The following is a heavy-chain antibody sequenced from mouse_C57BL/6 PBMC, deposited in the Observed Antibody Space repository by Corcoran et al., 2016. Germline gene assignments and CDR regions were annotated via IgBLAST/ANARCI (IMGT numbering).Heavy chain of an antibody. D-gene: IGHD3-2*02. J-gene: IGHJ3*01. CDR1: GYTFTDYY. V-gene: IGHV1-19*01. CDR3: ARRDSAGYRFAY. Sequence: EVQLQQSGPVLVKPGASVKMSCKASGYTFTDYYMNWVKQSHGKSLEWIGVINPYNGGTSYNQKFKGKATLTVDKSSSTAYMELNSLTSEDSAVYYCARRDSAGYRFAYWGQGTLVTVSA. CDR2: INPYNGGT.